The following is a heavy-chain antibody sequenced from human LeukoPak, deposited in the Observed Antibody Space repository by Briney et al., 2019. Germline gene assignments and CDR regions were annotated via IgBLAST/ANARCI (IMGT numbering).Heavy chain of an antibody. CDR1: GFTFSSYA. V-gene: IGHV3-74*01. Sequence: GGSLRLSCAASGFTFSSYAMSWVRQAPGKGLVWVSSTNSDGSSTGYTDSVKGRFTVSRDNAKDTLYLQMNSLRAEDTAVYYCARARWYSSDYWGQGTLVTVSS. CDR2: TNSDGSST. D-gene: IGHD5-24*01. CDR3: ARARWYSSDY. J-gene: IGHJ4*02.